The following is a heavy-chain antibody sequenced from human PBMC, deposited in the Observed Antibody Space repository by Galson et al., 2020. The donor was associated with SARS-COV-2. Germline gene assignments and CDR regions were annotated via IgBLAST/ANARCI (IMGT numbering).Heavy chain of an antibody. CDR1: RGSISTYY. CDR2: LYYGGNT. Sequence: ASKTLSLTCTVSRGSISTYYWSWIRQPPGKGLEWIGHLYYGGNTNYNPSLQSRVTISVDTPKRQFPLKLNSVTAADTAVYYCARLPVVRGVDAWGQGILVTVTS. J-gene: IGHJ5*02. V-gene: IGHV4-59*08. CDR3: ARLPVVRGVDA. D-gene: IGHD3-10*01.